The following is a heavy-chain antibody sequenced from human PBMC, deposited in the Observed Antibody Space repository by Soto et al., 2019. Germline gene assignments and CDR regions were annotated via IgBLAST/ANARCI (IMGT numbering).Heavy chain of an antibody. CDR1: GFAFYYYN. V-gene: IGHV3-21*01. Sequence: EVQLVESGGGLVKPGGSLRLSCAASGFAFYYYNMNWVRQAPGRGLEWVSPISGSGIDIHFTDSVKGRFTISRDNAKTSLYLQMDSLRPEDTAIDYCAREGVTNYTDYYCDLWGHGALVTVSS. CDR3: AREGVTNYTDYYCDL. J-gene: IGHJ4*01. CDR2: ISGSGIDI. D-gene: IGHD4-4*01.